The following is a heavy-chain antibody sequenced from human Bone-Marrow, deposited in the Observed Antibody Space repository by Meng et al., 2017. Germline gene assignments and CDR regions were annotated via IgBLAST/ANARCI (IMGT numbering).Heavy chain of an antibody. D-gene: IGHD3-10*01. CDR2: IDWDDDK. Sequence: SGPTLVKPTQTLTLTCTFSGFSLSTSGMCVSWIRQPPGKALEWLALIDWDDDKYYSTSLKTRLTISKDISKNQVVLTMTNMDPVDTVTYYCARHLMVRGVIIAFDIWGQGTMVTVSS. CDR3: ARHLMVRGVIIAFDI. J-gene: IGHJ3*02. CDR1: GFSLSTSGMC. V-gene: IGHV2-70*01.